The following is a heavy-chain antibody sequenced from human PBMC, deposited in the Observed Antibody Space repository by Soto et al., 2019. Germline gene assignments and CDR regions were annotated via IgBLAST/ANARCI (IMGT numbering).Heavy chain of an antibody. CDR3: ARERGEWLGNFLPKGWFDP. CDR2: IYDSGST. Sequence: SETLSLTCTVSGDSINNYYWTWIRQPPGKGLEWIGYIYDSGSTSYNPSLKSRLTISVDTSKNQFSLKLKSVTAADTAVYYCARERGEWLGNFLPKGWFDPGSQEPRLPVSS. V-gene: IGHV4-59*01. J-gene: IGHJ5*02. D-gene: IGHD3-10*01. CDR1: GDSINNYY.